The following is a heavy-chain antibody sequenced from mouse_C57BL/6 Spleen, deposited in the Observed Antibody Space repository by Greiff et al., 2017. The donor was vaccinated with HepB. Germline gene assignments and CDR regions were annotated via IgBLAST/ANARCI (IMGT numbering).Heavy chain of an antibody. J-gene: IGHJ2*01. CDR3: ARGATVALDY. V-gene: IGHV5-17*01. CDR2: ISSGSSTI. Sequence: LVNPLWSLKLSCAASGFTFSDYGMHWVRQAPEKGLEWVAYISSGSSTIYYADTVKGRFTISRDNAKNTLFLQMTSLRSEDTAMYYCARGATVALDYWGQGTTLTVSS. CDR1: GFTFSDYG. D-gene: IGHD1-1*01.